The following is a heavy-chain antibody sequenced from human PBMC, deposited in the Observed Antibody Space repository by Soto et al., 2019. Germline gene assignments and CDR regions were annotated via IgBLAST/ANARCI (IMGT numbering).Heavy chain of an antibody. J-gene: IGHJ4*02. V-gene: IGHV3-23*01. CDR2: ISGSGGST. CDR1: GFTFSSYA. D-gene: IGHD3-22*01. Sequence: GGSLRLSCAASGFTFSSYAMSWVRQAPGKGLEWVSAISGSGGSTYYADSVKGRFTISRDNSKNTLYLQMNSLRAEDTAVYYCAKDWRRYDSSGYLPTDYWGQGTLVTVSS. CDR3: AKDWRRYDSSGYLPTDY.